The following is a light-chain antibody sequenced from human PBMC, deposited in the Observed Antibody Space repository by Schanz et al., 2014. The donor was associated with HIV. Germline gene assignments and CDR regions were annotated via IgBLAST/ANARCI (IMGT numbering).Light chain of an antibody. CDR3: LQDYDYRWA. J-gene: IGKJ1*01. V-gene: IGKV1-6*01. CDR2: AAS. CDR1: QGIGND. Sequence: IQMTQSPSSLSASVGDRVTITCRASQGIGNDLGWYQQKPGKAPKRLIYAASTLQSGVPSRFSGSGSGTDFTLTISSLQPEDFATYYCLQDYDYRWAFGQGTKVEIK.